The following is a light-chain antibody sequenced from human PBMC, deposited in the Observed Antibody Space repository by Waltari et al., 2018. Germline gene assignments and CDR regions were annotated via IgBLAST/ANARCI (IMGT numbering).Light chain of an antibody. V-gene: IGLV2-14*03. J-gene: IGLJ2*01. CDR1: NRDIGGYNF. CDR2: DVT. Sequence: QSALTQPASVSGFPGQSITISCTGSNRDIGGYNFVAWHQQHPGKAPNRMIYDVTKRPSGVSNRFSGSKSGNTASLTISGLQAEDEADYYCSSYANSNTLLFGGGTKLAVL. CDR3: SSYANSNTLL.